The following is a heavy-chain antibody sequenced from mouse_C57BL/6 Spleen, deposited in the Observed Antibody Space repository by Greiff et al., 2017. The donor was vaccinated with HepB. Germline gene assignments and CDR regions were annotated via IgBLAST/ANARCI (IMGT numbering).Heavy chain of an antibody. Sequence: VKLQQSGAELVKPGASVKISCKASGYAFSSYWMNWVKQRPGKGLEWIGQIYPGDGDTNYNGKFKGKATLTADKSSSTAYMQLSSLTSEDSAVYFCASYYDYDGYFDYWGQGTTLTVSS. CDR2: IYPGDGDT. D-gene: IGHD2-4*01. CDR3: ASYYDYDGYFDY. CDR1: GYAFSSYW. V-gene: IGHV1-80*01. J-gene: IGHJ2*01.